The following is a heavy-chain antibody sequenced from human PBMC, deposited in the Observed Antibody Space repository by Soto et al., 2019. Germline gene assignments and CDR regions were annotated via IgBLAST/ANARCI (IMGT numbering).Heavy chain of an antibody. CDR1: GITLSGYW. CDR2: IKSDGSST. V-gene: IGHV3-74*01. Sequence: GGSLRLSCAASGITLSGYWMHWVRQAPGKGLVWVSRIKSDGSSTSYADSVKGRFTISRDNAKNTLYLQMNSLRTEDTAVYYCARSDWFDPWGQGTLVTVSS. J-gene: IGHJ5*02. CDR3: ARSDWFDP.